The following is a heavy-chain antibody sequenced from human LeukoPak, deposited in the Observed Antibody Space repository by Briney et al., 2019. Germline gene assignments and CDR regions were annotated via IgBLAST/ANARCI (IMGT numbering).Heavy chain of an antibody. D-gene: IGHD4-23*01. Sequence: GASVKVSCKASGGTLSRYAISWVRQAPGQGLEWMGGIIPIFGTANYAQKFQGRVTIATDESTSTAYMELSSLRSEDTAVYYCARVVSRYGGKGKTYYYYYMDVWGKGTTVTVSS. CDR3: ARVVSRYGGKGKTYYYYYMDV. CDR2: IIPIFGTA. CDR1: GGTLSRYA. J-gene: IGHJ6*03. V-gene: IGHV1-69*05.